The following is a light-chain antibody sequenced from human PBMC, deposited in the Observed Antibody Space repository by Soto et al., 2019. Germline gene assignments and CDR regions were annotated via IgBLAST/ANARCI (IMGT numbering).Light chain of an antibody. CDR1: QKISSTV. CDR3: QHCGCSPT. CDR2: GAS. V-gene: IGKV3-20*01. J-gene: IGKJ1*01. Sequence: EIVLTQSPGILSLSPGERDSLSCRASQKISSTVLAWYQQKPGQAPRLLIYGASSRTTGIPDRFSGSGSGTDFTLTISGLEPEDFSRYYCQHCGCSPTFGQGTNVEIK.